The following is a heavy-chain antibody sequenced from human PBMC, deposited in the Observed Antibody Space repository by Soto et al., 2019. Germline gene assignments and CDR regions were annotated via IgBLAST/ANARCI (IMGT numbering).Heavy chain of an antibody. CDR1: DGSISSGDYY. CDR3: ARGRAYGSGSYYPDLFDY. D-gene: IGHD3-10*01. V-gene: IGHV4-30-4*01. Sequence: SETLSLTCTVSDGSISSGDYYWSWIRQPPGKGLEWIGYIYYSGSTYYNPSLKSRVTISVDTSKNQFSLKLSSVTAADTAVYYCARGRAYGSGSYYPDLFDYWGQGTLVTVSS. CDR2: IYYSGST. J-gene: IGHJ4*02.